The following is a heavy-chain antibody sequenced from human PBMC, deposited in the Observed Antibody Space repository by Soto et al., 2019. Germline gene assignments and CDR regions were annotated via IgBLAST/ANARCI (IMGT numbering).Heavy chain of an antibody. D-gene: IGHD3-10*01. Sequence: QLQLQESGSGLVEPSQTVSLTCTVSGASISSGGYSWTWIRQPPGKGLEWIGYIYESGNTYYNSSLESRVTISLDVSKNQFSLKLSSVTAADTAVYYCARVGSADSGSYYILDHWGQGSLVTVSS. CDR2: IYESGNT. J-gene: IGHJ4*02. V-gene: IGHV4-30-2*01. CDR3: ARVGSADSGSYYILDH. CDR1: GASISSGGYS.